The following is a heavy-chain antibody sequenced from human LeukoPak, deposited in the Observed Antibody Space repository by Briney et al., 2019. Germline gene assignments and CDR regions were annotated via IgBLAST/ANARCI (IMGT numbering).Heavy chain of an antibody. V-gene: IGHV3-33*01. CDR3: GAGTSFFVGY. D-gene: IGHD6-19*01. CDR1: GFTFSSYG. Sequence: GGSLRLSCAASGFTFSSYGMHWVRQAPGKGLEWVAVIWYDGSNKYYADSVKGRFTISRDKSKNTLYLQMNSLRAEDTAVYYCGAGTSFFVGYWGQGTLVTVSS. J-gene: IGHJ4*02. CDR2: IWYDGSNK.